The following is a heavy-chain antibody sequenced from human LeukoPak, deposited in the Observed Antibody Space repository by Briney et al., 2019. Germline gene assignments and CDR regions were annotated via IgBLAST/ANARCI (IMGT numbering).Heavy chain of an antibody. CDR3: VRVRYFDWLSRPFDY. Sequence: SVKVSCKASGGTFSSYAISWVRQAPGQGLEWMGGIIPIFGTANYAQKFQGRVTITADESTSTAYMELSSLRSEDTAVYYCVRVRYFDWLSRPFDYWGQGTLVTVSS. CDR1: GGTFSSYA. CDR2: IIPIFGTA. D-gene: IGHD3-9*01. V-gene: IGHV1-69*01. J-gene: IGHJ4*02.